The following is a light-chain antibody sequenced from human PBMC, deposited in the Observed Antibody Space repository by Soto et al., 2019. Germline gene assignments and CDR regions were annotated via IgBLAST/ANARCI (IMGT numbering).Light chain of an antibody. Sequence: EIVLTQSPGTLSLSPGERATLSCRASQSVYSSYLAWYQQKPGQAPRLLIYGASSRATGIPDKFSGSGSGTDFTLTISRLEPEAFAVYYCQQYGSSQSFGQGTKVEIK. CDR2: GAS. V-gene: IGKV3-20*01. CDR3: QQYGSSQS. J-gene: IGKJ1*01. CDR1: QSVYSSY.